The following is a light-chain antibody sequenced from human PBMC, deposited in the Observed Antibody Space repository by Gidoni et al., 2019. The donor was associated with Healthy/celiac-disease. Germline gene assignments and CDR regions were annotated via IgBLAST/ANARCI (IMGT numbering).Light chain of an antibody. J-gene: IGKJ5*01. Sequence: ELVLTQSPGTLSLSPGERATLSCRASQSASSSYLAWYQQKPGQAPRLLIYGASSRATGIPDRFSGSGSGTDFTLTISRLEPEDFAVYYCQQYGSSLPITFGQGTRLEIK. V-gene: IGKV3-20*01. CDR1: QSASSSY. CDR2: GAS. CDR3: QQYGSSLPIT.